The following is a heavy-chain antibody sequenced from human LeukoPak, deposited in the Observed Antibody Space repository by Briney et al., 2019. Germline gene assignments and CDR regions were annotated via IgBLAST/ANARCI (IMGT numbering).Heavy chain of an antibody. Sequence: PGGSLRLSCAASGFTFSTYAMSWVRQAPGKGLEWVSTISGSGGSTYYADSVKGRFTISRDNSKNTLYLQMNSLRAEDTAVYYCAKRLGRDGYNYFDYWGQGTLVTVSS. CDR2: ISGSGGST. V-gene: IGHV3-23*01. D-gene: IGHD5-24*01. CDR3: AKRLGRDGYNYFDY. CDR1: GFTFSTYA. J-gene: IGHJ4*02.